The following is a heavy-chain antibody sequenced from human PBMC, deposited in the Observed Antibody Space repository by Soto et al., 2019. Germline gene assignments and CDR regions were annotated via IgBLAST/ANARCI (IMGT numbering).Heavy chain of an antibody. D-gene: IGHD6-19*01. CDR1: GFSFVNYA. CDR3: AKATTNGGWFNPFDS. V-gene: IGHV3-23*01. CDR2: LSGSGTST. Sequence: EVQLLESGGGLVQPGGSRRLSCAASGFSFVNYAMNWVRQAPGKGLEWVSGLSGSGTSTYYADSVKGRFTISRDNSRDTLFLQMNSLTADDTAVYYCAKATTNGGWFNPFDSWGQGALVTVSS. J-gene: IGHJ4*02.